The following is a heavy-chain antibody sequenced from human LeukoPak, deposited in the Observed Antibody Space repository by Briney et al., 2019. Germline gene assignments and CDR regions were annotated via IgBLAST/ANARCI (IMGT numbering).Heavy chain of an antibody. Sequence: PGGSLRLSCAASGFTFSSYAMHWVRQAPGKGLEWVSYISSSSSTIYYADSVKGRFTISRDNAKNSLYLQMNSLRDEDTAVYYCARALEMATSAFDYWGQGTLVTVSS. CDR2: ISSSSSTI. V-gene: IGHV3-48*02. J-gene: IGHJ4*02. D-gene: IGHD5-12*01. CDR1: GFTFSSYA. CDR3: ARALEMATSAFDY.